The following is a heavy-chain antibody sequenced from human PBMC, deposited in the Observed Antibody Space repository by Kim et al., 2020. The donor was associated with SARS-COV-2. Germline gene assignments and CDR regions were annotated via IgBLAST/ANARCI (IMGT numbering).Heavy chain of an antibody. Sequence: ADSCKGRFALSRDNARTSLYLQMNSLRAEDTAVYFCARDKDDDGGTTTYDYWGQGTLVTVSS. V-gene: IGHV3-11*01. J-gene: IGHJ4*02. D-gene: IGHD1-26*01. CDR3: ARDKDDDGGTTTYDY.